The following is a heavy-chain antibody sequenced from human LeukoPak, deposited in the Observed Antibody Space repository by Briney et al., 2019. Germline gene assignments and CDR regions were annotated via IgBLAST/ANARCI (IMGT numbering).Heavy chain of an antibody. J-gene: IGHJ4*02. CDR3: AREKQYSSSFDY. Sequence: SETLSLTCAVYGGSFSGYYWSWIRQPPGKGLEWIGEINHSGSTNYNPSLKNRVTISVDTSKNQFSLKLSSVTAADTAVYYCAREKQYSSSFDYWGQGTLVTVSS. D-gene: IGHD6-6*01. CDR2: INHSGST. V-gene: IGHV4-34*01. CDR1: GGSFSGYY.